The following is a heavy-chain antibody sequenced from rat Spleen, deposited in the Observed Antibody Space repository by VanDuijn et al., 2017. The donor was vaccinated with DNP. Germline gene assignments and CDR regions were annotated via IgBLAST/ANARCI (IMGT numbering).Heavy chain of an antibody. D-gene: IGHD1-4*01. CDR2: INKESGTI. CDR3: VRERAGVDY. CDR1: GFNFNDNW. J-gene: IGHJ2*01. V-gene: IGHV4-2*01. Sequence: EVKLVESGGGLVQPGRSLKLSCTASGFNFNDNWMGWVRQAPGKGLEWIGEINKESGTIIYSPYLKDKFTISRDNAQNTLYLQMSKLGSEDTAIYYCVRERAGVDYWGQGVKVTVSS.